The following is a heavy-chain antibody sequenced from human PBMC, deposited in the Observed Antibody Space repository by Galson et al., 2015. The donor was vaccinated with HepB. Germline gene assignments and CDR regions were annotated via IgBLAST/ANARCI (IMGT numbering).Heavy chain of an antibody. J-gene: IGHJ4*02. Sequence: PALVKPTQTLTLTCTFSGFSLSTSGVGVGWIRQPPGKALEWLALIYWDDDKRYSPSLKSRLTITKDTSKNQVVLTMTNMDPVDTATYYCAHIAGYCSSTSCLHFDYWGQGTLVTVSS. D-gene: IGHD2-2*01. CDR1: GFSLSTSGVG. CDR2: IYWDDDK. CDR3: AHIAGYCSSTSCLHFDY. V-gene: IGHV2-5*02.